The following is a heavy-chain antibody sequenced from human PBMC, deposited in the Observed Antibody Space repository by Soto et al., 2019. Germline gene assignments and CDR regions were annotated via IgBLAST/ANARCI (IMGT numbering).Heavy chain of an antibody. Sequence: TGGSLRLSCAASGFTFSSYAMSWVRQAPGKGLEWVSAISGSGGSTYYADSVKGRFTISRDNSKNTLYLQMNSLRAEDTAVYYSAKSPRQLVREIDYWGQGTLVTVSS. J-gene: IGHJ4*02. CDR2: ISGSGGST. D-gene: IGHD6-13*01. V-gene: IGHV3-23*01. CDR3: AKSPRQLVREIDY. CDR1: GFTFSSYA.